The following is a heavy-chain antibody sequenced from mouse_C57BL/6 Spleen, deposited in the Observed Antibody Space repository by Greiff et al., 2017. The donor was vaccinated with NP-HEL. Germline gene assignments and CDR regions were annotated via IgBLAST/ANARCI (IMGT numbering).Heavy chain of an antibody. CDR1: GYTFTDYE. Sequence: QVQLQQSGAELVRPGASVTLSCKASGYTFTDYEMHWVKQTPVHGLEWIGAIDPETGGTAYNQKFKGKAILTADKSSSTAYMELRSLTSEDSAVYYCTAYCYDYAMDYWGQGTSVTVSS. CDR2: IDPETGGT. CDR3: TAYCYDYAMDY. V-gene: IGHV1-15*01. D-gene: IGHD2-12*01. J-gene: IGHJ4*01.